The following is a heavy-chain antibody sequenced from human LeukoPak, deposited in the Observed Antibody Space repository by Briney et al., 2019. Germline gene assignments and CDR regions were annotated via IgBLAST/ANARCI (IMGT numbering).Heavy chain of an antibody. CDR3: ARQPYYYDSSGYYVSWFDP. J-gene: IGHJ5*02. CDR2: IYSGGST. CDR1: GFTVSSNY. D-gene: IGHD3-22*01. Sequence: GGSLRLSCAASGFTVSSNYMSWVRQAPGKGLEWVSVIYSGGSTYYADSVKGRYTISRDNSKNTLYLQMNSLRAEDTAVYYCARQPYYYDSSGYYVSWFDPWGQGTLVTVSS. V-gene: IGHV3-53*01.